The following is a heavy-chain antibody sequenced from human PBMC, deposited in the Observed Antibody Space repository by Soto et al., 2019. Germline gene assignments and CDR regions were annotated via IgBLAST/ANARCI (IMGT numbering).Heavy chain of an antibody. CDR2: IDTSSTYI. Sequence: EVQLVESGGGLVKPGGSLRLSCAASGFSFSSFTMNWVRQAPGKGLEWVSSIDTSSTYIYYADSVTGRFTISRDNAKKSVYLQMHSLRAEDTAVYYCARETGSYKWTDGLMDVWGQGTTVTVSS. V-gene: IGHV3-21*02. J-gene: IGHJ6*02. CDR1: GFSFSSFT. CDR3: ARETGSYKWTDGLMDV. D-gene: IGHD1-20*01.